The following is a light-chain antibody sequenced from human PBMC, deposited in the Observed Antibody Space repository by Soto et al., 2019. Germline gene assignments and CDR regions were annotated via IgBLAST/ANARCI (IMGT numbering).Light chain of an antibody. Sequence: EIVLTQPPVTLSLSPGERATLSCRASQSISNFLAWYQQKPGQAPRLLIYDASNRATGIPGRFSGSGSGTDFTLTISSLEPEDFAVYHCQQRSTGTFGGGTKV. J-gene: IGKJ4*01. CDR1: QSISNF. CDR3: QQRSTGT. V-gene: IGKV3-11*01. CDR2: DAS.